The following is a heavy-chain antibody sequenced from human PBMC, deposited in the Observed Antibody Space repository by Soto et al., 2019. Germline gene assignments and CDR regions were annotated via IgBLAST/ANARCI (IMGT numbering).Heavy chain of an antibody. V-gene: IGHV3-74*01. CDR2: INSDGSST. D-gene: IGHD2-21*02. J-gene: IGHJ6*03. Sequence: EVQLVESGGGLVQPGGSLRLSCAASGFTFSSYWMHWVRQAPGKGLVWVSRINSDGSSTSYADSVKGRFTISRDNAKNTLYLQMNSLRAEDTAVYYCARADGDCPYYYYYYMDVWGKGTTVTVSS. CDR3: ARADGDCPYYYYYYMDV. CDR1: GFTFSSYW.